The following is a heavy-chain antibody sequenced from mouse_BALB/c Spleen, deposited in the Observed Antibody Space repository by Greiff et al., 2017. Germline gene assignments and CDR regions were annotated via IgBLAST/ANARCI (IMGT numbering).Heavy chain of an antibody. CDR1: GYSITSGYY. V-gene: IGHV3-6*02. CDR2: ISYDGSN. J-gene: IGHJ4*01. D-gene: IGHD1-1*01. CDR3: ARVTTGAMDY. Sequence: ESGPGLVKPSQSLSLTCSVTGYSITSGYYWNWIRQFPGNKLEWMGYISYDGSNNYNPSLKNRISITRDTSKNQFFLKLNSVTTEDTATYYCARVTTGAMDYWGQGTSVTVSS.